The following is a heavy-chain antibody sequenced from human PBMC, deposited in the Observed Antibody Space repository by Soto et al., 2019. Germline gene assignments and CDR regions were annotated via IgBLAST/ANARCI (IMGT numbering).Heavy chain of an antibody. J-gene: IGHJ5*02. Sequence: PSETLSLTCTVSGGSFKSGSYSWSWIRQPPGKGLEWIGYVYHTGRTNYNPSLKSRVTISVDTSKNQFSLKLSSVTAADTAVYYCARAPTIYSSSWYGFPFDPWGQGTLVTVSS. D-gene: IGHD6-13*01. CDR1: GGSFKSGSYS. CDR2: VYHTGRT. V-gene: IGHV4-61*01. CDR3: ARAPTIYSSSWYGFPFDP.